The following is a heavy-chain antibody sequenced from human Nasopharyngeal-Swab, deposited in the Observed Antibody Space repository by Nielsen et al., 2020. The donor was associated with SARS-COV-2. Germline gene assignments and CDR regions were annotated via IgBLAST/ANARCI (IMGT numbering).Heavy chain of an antibody. CDR1: GFTFSSYG. CDR3: AKDRCLWIVATSLTFSFDY. J-gene: IGHJ4*02. D-gene: IGHD5-12*01. CDR2: ISYDGSDK. Sequence: GGSLRLSCAASGFTFSSYGMHWVRQAPGKGLEWVAVISYDGSDKYYADSVKGRFTISRDNSKNTLYLQMNSLRAEDTAVYYCAKDRCLWIVATSLTFSFDYWGQGTLVTVSS. V-gene: IGHV3-30*18.